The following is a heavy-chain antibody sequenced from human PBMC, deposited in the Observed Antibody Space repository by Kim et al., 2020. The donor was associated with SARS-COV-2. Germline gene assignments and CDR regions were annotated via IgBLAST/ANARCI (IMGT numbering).Heavy chain of an antibody. Sequence: SETLSLTCTVSGGSISSSSYYWGWIRQPPGKGLEWIGSIYYSGSTYYNPSLKSRVTISVDTSKNQFSLKLSSVTAADTAVYYCARHIGEGYSYGPGYFDLWGRGTLVTVSS. CDR3: ARHIGEGYSYGPGYFDL. J-gene: IGHJ2*01. V-gene: IGHV4-39*01. CDR2: IYYSGST. D-gene: IGHD5-18*01. CDR1: GGSISSSSYY.